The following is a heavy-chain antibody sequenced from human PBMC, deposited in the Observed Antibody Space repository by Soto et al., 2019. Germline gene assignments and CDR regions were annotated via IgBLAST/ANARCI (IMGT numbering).Heavy chain of an antibody. J-gene: IGHJ4*02. CDR3: ARVGFWSGYRHFDY. D-gene: IGHD3-3*01. CDR2: IYYSVST. V-gene: IGHV4-59*01. CDR1: GGSISSYY. Sequence: PSETLSLTCTVSGGSISSYYWSWIRQPPGKGLEWIGYIYYSVSTNYNPSLKSRVTISVDTSKNQFSLKLSSVTAADTAVYYCARVGFWSGYRHFDYWGQGTPVTVSS.